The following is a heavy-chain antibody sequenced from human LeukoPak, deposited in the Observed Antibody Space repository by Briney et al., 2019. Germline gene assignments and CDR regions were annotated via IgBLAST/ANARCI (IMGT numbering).Heavy chain of an antibody. J-gene: IGHJ4*02. CDR3: ARQVKEYFDWLPRGHFDL. CDR1: GDSLSTSSFY. Sequence: SETLSLTCDVSGDSLSTSSFYWVWIRQPPGKGLEWIGSIYFSGTTHYSESLQSRVFMTIVTSRNQFYLRLNSVTAADTAIYFCARQVKEYFDWLPRGHFDLWGQGALVSVSS. CDR2: IYFSGTT. V-gene: IGHV4-39*01. D-gene: IGHD3-9*01.